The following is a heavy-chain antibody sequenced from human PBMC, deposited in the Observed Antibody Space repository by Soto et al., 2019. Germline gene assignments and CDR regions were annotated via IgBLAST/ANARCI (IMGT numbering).Heavy chain of an antibody. CDR3: ARQDDFWSGSGWFEP. CDR2: IFYNGFT. CDR1: GGSINNDNYY. Sequence: QLQLQESGPGLVKPSETLSLTCTVSGGSINNDNYYWGWIRQPPGKGLEWIGIIFYNGFTYYSPSLKSRVTISVDTSKNQFSLTLTSVTAADTAVYYCARQDDFWSGSGWFEPWGQGTLVTVYS. J-gene: IGHJ5*02. D-gene: IGHD3-3*01. V-gene: IGHV4-39*01.